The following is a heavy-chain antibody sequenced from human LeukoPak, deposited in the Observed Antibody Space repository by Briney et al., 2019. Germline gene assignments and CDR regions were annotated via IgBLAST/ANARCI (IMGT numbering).Heavy chain of an antibody. D-gene: IGHD4-17*01. J-gene: IGHJ4*02. CDR3: ASRDYGDYDFDY. Sequence: PSETLSLTCTVSGGSISSSSYYWGWIRQPPGKGLEWIGSIYYSGSTYYNPSLKSRVTISVDTSKNQFSLKLSSVTAADTAVYYCASRDYGDYDFDYWGQGTLVTVSS. V-gene: IGHV4-39*01. CDR1: GGSISSSSYY. CDR2: IYYSGST.